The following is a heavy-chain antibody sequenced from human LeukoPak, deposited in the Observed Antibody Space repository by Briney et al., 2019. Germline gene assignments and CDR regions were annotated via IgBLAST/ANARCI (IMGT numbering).Heavy chain of an antibody. CDR1: GGTFSSYA. V-gene: IGHV1-69*04. J-gene: IGHJ4*02. CDR3: ARSRGGNPKYYFDY. D-gene: IGHD4-23*01. Sequence: ASVKVSCKASGGTFSSYAISWVRQAPGQGLEWMGRIIPILGIANYAQKFQGRVTITAGKSTSTAYMELSSLRSEDTAVYYCARSRGGNPKYYFDYWGQGTLVTVSS. CDR2: IIPILGIA.